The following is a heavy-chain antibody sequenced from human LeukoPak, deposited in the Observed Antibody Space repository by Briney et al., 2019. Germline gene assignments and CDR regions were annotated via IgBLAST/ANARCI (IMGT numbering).Heavy chain of an antibody. J-gene: IGHJ4*02. Sequence: PGGTLRLSCAASGFTFSSYGMSWVRQAPGKGLEWVSAISGSGGSTYYADSVKGRFTISRDNSKNTLYLQMNSLRAEDTAVYYCAKGGYCSGGSCYHLPLDYWGQGTLVTVSS. V-gene: IGHV3-23*01. D-gene: IGHD2-15*01. CDR2: ISGSGGST. CDR3: AKGGYCSGGSCYHLPLDY. CDR1: GFTFSSYG.